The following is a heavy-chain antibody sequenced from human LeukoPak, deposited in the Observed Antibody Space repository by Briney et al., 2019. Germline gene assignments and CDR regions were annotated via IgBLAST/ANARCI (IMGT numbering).Heavy chain of an antibody. CDR3: ARSEAGGPGSYYYYYMDV. D-gene: IGHD3-10*01. V-gene: IGHV4-39*01. Sequence: SETLSLTCTVSGGSISSSSHYWGWIRQPPGKGLEWIGSIYYSGSTYYNPSLKSRVTISVDTSKNQFSLKLSFVTAADTPVYYCARSEAGGPGSYYYYYMDVWGKGTTVTVSS. J-gene: IGHJ6*03. CDR2: IYYSGST. CDR1: GGSISSSSHY.